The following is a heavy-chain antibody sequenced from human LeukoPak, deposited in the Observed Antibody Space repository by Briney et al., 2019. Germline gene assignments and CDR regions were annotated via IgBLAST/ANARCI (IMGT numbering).Heavy chain of an antibody. V-gene: IGHV3-21*01. CDR2: ISSSSSYI. Sequence: PGGSLRLSCAASGFTFSSYSMNWVRQAPGKGLEWVSSISSSSSYIYYADSVKGRFTISRDNAKNSLYLQMNSLRAEDTAVYYCARGRDGYNPFDYCCQGNRVIVSS. CDR1: GFTFSSYS. J-gene: IGHJ4*02. D-gene: IGHD5-24*01. CDR3: ARGRDGYNPFDY.